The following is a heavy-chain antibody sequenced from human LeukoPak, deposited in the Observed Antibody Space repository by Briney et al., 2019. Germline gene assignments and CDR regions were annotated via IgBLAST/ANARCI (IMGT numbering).Heavy chain of an antibody. V-gene: IGHV1-8*01. CDR1: GYTFTSYV. CDR2: MNPYIGNT. CDR3: ARASSEGYDYYYYYMDV. D-gene: IGHD5-12*01. J-gene: IGHJ6*03. Sequence: ASVKVSCKAFGYTFTSYVIIWVRQATGQGLEWMGWMNPYIGNTGYAQKYQGKVTMTRNTSISTAYMELSSLRSEDTAVYYCARASSEGYDYYYYYMDVWGKGTTVTVSS.